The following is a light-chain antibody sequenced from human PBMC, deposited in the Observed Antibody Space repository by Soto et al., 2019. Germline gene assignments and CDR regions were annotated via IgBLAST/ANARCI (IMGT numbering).Light chain of an antibody. V-gene: IGKV1-39*01. CDR1: QSISSY. CDR2: DAS. Sequence: IQMTHSPSYLSASVGDRVTITSRASQSISSYLNWYQQKTGKAPKLLIYDASSLQSEVPARFSGSGSGTDFTLTNSSLQTEDFAAYYCPQNDKSPRTFGEGTRL. CDR3: PQNDKSPRT. J-gene: IGKJ5*01.